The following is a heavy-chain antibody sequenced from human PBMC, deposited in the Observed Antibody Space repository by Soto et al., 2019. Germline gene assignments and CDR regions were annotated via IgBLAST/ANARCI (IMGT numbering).Heavy chain of an antibody. CDR1: GFTIINYA. V-gene: IGHV3-23*01. CDR3: AKDTYSSSWYF. D-gene: IGHD6-13*01. Sequence: EVQLLESGGGLVQPGGSLRLSCAGSGFTIINYAMTWVRQAPGKGLEWVSSISNRGSDTYYVDSVKGRFTISRDNSKNTLYLQMNSLRAEDTAVYYCAKDTYSSSWYFWGQGTLVTVSS. CDR2: ISNRGSDT. J-gene: IGHJ4*02.